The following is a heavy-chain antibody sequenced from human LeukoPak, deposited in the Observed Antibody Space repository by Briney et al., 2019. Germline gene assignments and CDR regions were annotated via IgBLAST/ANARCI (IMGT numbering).Heavy chain of an antibody. D-gene: IGHD3-10*01. Sequence: GGSLRLSCAASGFTFSSYSMNWVRQAPGKGLEWVSAISGSGGSTYYADSVKGRFTISRDNSKNTLYLQMNSLRAEDTAVYYCAKDLLWFGESRGPMDVWGKGTTVTVSS. V-gene: IGHV3-23*01. CDR2: ISGSGGST. CDR3: AKDLLWFGESRGPMDV. CDR1: GFTFSSYS. J-gene: IGHJ6*03.